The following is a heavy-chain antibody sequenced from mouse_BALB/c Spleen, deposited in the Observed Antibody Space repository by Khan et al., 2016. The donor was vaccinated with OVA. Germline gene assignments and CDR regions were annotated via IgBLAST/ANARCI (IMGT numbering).Heavy chain of an antibody. V-gene: IGHV3-2*02. J-gene: IGHJ3*01. CDR2: INYSGTT. Sequence: EVQLQESGPGLVKPSQSLSLTCTVSGYSITSDYAWNWIRQFPGNKLEWMGNINYSGTTSKKPSLKSRISITRDTSKNQFFLQLNSVTTADTATYYCVRGRAYWGQGTLVTVSA. CDR1: GYSITSDYA. CDR3: VRGRAY.